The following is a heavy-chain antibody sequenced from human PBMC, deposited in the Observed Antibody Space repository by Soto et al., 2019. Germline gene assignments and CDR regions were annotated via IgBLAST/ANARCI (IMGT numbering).Heavy chain of an antibody. CDR3: ARERDSSGYTRLDY. CDR1: GFTFSSYG. CDR2: IWYDGSNK. V-gene: IGHV3-33*01. J-gene: IGHJ4*02. Sequence: QVQLVESGGGVVQPGRSLRLSCAASGFTFSSYGMHWVRQAPGKGLEWVAVIWYDGSNKYYADSVKGRFTISRDNSKNTLYLQMNSLRAEDTAVYYCARERDSSGYTRLDYWGQGTPVTVSS. D-gene: IGHD3-22*01.